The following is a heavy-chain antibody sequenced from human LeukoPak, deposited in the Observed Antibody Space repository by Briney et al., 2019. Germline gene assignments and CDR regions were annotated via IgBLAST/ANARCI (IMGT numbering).Heavy chain of an antibody. CDR2: IKQDGSEK. CDR1: GFTFSSYW. V-gene: IGHV3-7*01. CDR3: ARGLGGTTPAYYYYMDV. Sequence: PGRSLRLSCAASGFTFSSYWMSWVRQAPGKGLEWVANIKQDGSEKYYVDSVKGRFTISRDNAKNSLYLQMNSVRAEDTAVYYCARGLGGTTPAYYYYMDVWGKGTTVTISS. J-gene: IGHJ6*03. D-gene: IGHD1-1*01.